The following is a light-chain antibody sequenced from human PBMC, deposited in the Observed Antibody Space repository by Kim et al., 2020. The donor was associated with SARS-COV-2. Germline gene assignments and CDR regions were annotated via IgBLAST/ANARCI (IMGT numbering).Light chain of an antibody. Sequence: NFMLTQPHSVSESPGKTVTISCTRSSGSIASNYVQWYQQRPGSSPTTVIYDNYQRPSGVPDRFSGSIDSSSNSASLTISGLKTEDEADYYCQSYDIYKQVFGGGTQLTVL. J-gene: IGLJ2*01. CDR3: QSYDIYKQV. CDR2: DNY. CDR1: SGSIASNY. V-gene: IGLV6-57*01.